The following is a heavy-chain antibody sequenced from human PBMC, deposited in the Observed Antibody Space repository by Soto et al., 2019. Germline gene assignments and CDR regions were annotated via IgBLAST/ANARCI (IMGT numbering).Heavy chain of an antibody. D-gene: IGHD1-26*01. CDR2: IIHSEST. CDR3: ARQRPTDGRWEFANYYGMDV. Sequence: KPSETLSLTCAVYGGSFSAYYWSWVRQPPGKGLEWIGEIIHSESTKYNPSLKGRVTISVDTSKNQFSLKLSSVTAADTAVYYCARQRPTDGRWEFANYYGMDVWGQGTPVTVSS. J-gene: IGHJ6*02. V-gene: IGHV4-34*12. CDR1: GGSFSAYY.